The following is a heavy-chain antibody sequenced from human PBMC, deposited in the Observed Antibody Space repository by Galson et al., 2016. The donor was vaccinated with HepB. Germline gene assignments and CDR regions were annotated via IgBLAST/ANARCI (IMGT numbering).Heavy chain of an antibody. CDR1: GDSIRSYY. J-gene: IGHJ5*02. D-gene: IGHD7-27*01. Sequence: ETLSLTCAVSGDSIRSYYWTWVRQPPGKGLEWIGYIYYSGSTSYNPSLKSRVTISVATSKNQFSLKLRSVTAADTAVYYCARAGENGWASSRGPFDPWGQGTLVTVSS. V-gene: IGHV4-59*01. CDR2: IYYSGST. CDR3: ARAGENGWASSRGPFDP.